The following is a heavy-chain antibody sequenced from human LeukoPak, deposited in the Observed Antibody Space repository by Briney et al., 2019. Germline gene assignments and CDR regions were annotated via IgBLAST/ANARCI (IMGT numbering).Heavy chain of an antibody. CDR1: GFTFSNYG. Sequence: GGSLRLSCAASGFTFSNYGMDWFRQAPGKGLEWVAYIRYDGSNKNYAESVKGQFNISRDNSKNTLYLQMSSLRAEDTAVYYCAKVVTGYCSTTSCPFDSWGQGTLVTVSS. CDR2: IRYDGSNK. CDR3: AKVVTGYCSTTSCPFDS. J-gene: IGHJ4*02. V-gene: IGHV3-30*02. D-gene: IGHD2-2*01.